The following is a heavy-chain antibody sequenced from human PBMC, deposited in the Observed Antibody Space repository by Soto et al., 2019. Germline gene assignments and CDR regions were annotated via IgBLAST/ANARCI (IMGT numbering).Heavy chain of an antibody. Sequence: QGHLVQSGAEVKKPGTSVKVSCKASGYTFTRYGISWVRQAPGQGLEWMGWISGYNGDTNYAQNLQGRVTMTIDTPTSTAYMERRSLTSDDTAVYYCAKNGQPPYYYYGLDVWGQGTTVTVSS. CDR1: GYTFTRYG. V-gene: IGHV1-18*01. D-gene: IGHD2-8*01. CDR3: AKNGQPPYYYYGLDV. J-gene: IGHJ6*02. CDR2: ISGYNGDT.